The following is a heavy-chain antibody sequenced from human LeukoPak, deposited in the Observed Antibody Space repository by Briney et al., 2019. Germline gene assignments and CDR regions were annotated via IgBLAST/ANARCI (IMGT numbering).Heavy chain of an antibody. CDR3: ARLRYYGMDV. CDR1: GYSITTDA. Sequence: GASVKVSCKASGYSITTDAMNWVRQAPGQGLEWMGWINTNTGNPTYAQGFIGRFVFSLDTSVSTAYLQISSLKAEDTAVYYCARLRYYGMDVWGQGTTVTVSS. CDR2: INTNTGNP. V-gene: IGHV7-4-1*02. J-gene: IGHJ6*02.